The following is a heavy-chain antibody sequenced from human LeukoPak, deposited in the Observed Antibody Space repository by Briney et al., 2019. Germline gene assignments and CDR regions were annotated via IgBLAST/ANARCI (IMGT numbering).Heavy chain of an antibody. CDR1: GFTFSSYS. CDR3: ARELLGAAYDY. V-gene: IGHV3-48*04. CDR2: ISSSSTI. D-gene: IGHD1-26*01. Sequence: GGSLRLSCAASGFTFSSYSMNWVRQAPGKGLEWVSYISSSSTIYYADSVKGRFTFSRDNAKNSLYLQMNSLRAEDTAVYYCARELLGAAYDYWGQGTLVTVSS. J-gene: IGHJ4*02.